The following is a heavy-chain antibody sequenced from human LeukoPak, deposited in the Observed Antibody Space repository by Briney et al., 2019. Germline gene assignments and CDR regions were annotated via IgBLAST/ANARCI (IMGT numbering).Heavy chain of an antibody. J-gene: IGHJ3*02. D-gene: IGHD6-13*01. CDR3: TRLKSSWFAFDI. CDR1: GFTFSGSA. Sequence: GGSLRLSCAASGFTFSGSAMHWVRQASGKGLEWVGRIRSKANSYATAYAASAKGRFTISRDDSKNTAYLQMNSLKTEDTAVYYCTRLKSSWFAFDIWGQGTMVTVSS. CDR2: IRSKANSYAT. V-gene: IGHV3-73*01.